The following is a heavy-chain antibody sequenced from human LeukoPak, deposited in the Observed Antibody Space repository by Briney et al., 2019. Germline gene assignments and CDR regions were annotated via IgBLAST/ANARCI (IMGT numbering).Heavy chain of an antibody. J-gene: IGHJ4*02. CDR2: IFHSGTT. CDR1: GDSISSGGYY. V-gene: IGHV4-30-2*01. D-gene: IGHD5-12*01. Sequence: PSETLSLTCTVSGDSISSGGYYWSWIRQPPGKGLEWIGYIFHSGTTYYNPSLKSRVTMSISTSKNQFSLTLRSVTAADTAVYYCARVNSGNDPFDYWGQGTLVTVSS. CDR3: ARVNSGNDPFDY.